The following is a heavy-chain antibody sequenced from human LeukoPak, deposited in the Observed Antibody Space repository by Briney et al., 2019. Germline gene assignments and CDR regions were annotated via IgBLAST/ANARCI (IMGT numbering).Heavy chain of an antibody. Sequence: GASVKVSCKASGYTFTSYDINWVRQATGQGLEWMGWMNPNSGNTGYAQKFQGRVTMTRNTSISTAYMELSSLRSEDTAVYYCARETAIEQWLVLSDDAFDIWGQGTMVTVSS. J-gene: IGHJ3*02. CDR3: ARETAIEQWLVLSDDAFDI. CDR2: MNPNSGNT. V-gene: IGHV1-8*01. CDR1: GYTFTSYD. D-gene: IGHD6-19*01.